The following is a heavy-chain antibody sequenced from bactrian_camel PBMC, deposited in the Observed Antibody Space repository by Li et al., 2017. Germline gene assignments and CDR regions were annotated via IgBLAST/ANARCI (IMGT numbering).Heavy chain of an antibody. CDR1: GFTFSSSW. J-gene: IGHJ4*01. CDR2: ILKTGTTT. Sequence: HVQLVESGGGLVQPGGSLRLSCVGSGFTFSSSWMYWVRQAPGKGLEWVSTILKTGTTTRYSDSVKGRFTISEDNAKNTVYLEMNSLKPEDTAVYYCAADIFGATINPCDSDFGQGTQVTVS. D-gene: IGHD4*01. V-gene: IGHV3S1*01.